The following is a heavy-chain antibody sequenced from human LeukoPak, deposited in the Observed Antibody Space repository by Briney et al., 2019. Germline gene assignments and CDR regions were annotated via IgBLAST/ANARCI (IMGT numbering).Heavy chain of an antibody. CDR3: ARAYYYGSGSYSYYYGMDV. CDR2: ILPILGKE. CDR1: GGTFSSYA. Sequence: PVKVSCKASGGTFSSYATIWVRQAPGQEVEGMGRILPILGKENYAQKFQGRVQITANKSTSTANMELNSLRSEDTAVYYCARAYYYGSGSYSYYYGMDVWGQGTTVTVSS. D-gene: IGHD3-10*01. J-gene: IGHJ6*02. V-gene: IGHV1-69*04.